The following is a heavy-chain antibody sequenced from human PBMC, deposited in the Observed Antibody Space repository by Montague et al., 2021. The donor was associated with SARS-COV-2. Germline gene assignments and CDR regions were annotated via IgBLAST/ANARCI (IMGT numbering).Heavy chain of an antibody. J-gene: IGHJ4*01. CDR3: ARGGTIFGVVTFTFDY. Sequence: TLSLTCTVSGGSISSGGYYWSWIRQHPGMGLEWIGYINYSGSTYYTPSLKIRVTIAVDTSKNQLSLKLMSVTAADTAVYYCARGGTIFGVVTFTFDYWGQGTLVTVSS. D-gene: IGHD3-3*01. CDR1: GGSISSGGYY. V-gene: IGHV4-31*03. CDR2: INYSGST.